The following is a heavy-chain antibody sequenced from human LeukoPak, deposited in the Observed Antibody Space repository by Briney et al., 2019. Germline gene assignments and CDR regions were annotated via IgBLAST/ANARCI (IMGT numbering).Heavy chain of an antibody. Sequence: SGPTLVKPTQTLTLTCTFSGFSLTTSGVGLGWVRQPPGKALEWLTLIYWDGDKHYSPSLQSRLTITKDTSKNQVVLSMTNVDPVDTATYYCAHRRGGWCFDYWGQGTLVTVSS. CDR3: AHRRGGWCFDY. CDR2: IYWDGDK. CDR1: GFSLTTSGVG. V-gene: IGHV2-5*02. D-gene: IGHD6-19*01. J-gene: IGHJ4*02.